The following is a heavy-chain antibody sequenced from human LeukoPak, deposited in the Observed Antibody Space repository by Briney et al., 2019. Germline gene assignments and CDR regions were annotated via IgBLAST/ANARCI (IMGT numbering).Heavy chain of an antibody. D-gene: IGHD6-6*01. CDR3: ARDSSSYFDP. CDR2: IYYSGST. V-gene: IGHV4-39*07. CDR1: GGSISSSSYY. Sequence: SETLSLTCTVSGGSISSSSYYWGWIRQPPGKGLEWIGSIYYSGSTYYNPSLKSRVTISVDTSKNQFSLKLSSVTAADTAVYYCARDSSSYFDPWGQGTLVTVSS. J-gene: IGHJ5*02.